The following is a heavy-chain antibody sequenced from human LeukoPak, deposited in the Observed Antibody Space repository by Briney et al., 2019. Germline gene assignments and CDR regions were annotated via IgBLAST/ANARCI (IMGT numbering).Heavy chain of an antibody. V-gene: IGHV3-30*02. CDR3: AKDPPYYDFWSGYLDY. Sequence: GGSLRLSCAASGFTFSSYGRHWVRQAPGKGLEWVAFIRYDGSNKYYADSVKGRFTISRDNSKNTLYLQMNRLRAEDTAVYYCAKDPPYYDFWSGYLDYWGKGTLVTVSS. CDR1: GFTFSSYG. D-gene: IGHD3-3*01. CDR2: IRYDGSNK. J-gene: IGHJ4*02.